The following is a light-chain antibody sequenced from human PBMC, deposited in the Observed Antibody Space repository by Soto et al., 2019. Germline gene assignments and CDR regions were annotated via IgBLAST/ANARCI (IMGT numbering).Light chain of an antibody. V-gene: IGKV3-15*01. J-gene: IGKJ5*01. CDR1: QSVSSY. CDR2: RAS. CDR3: QQYNSWPIT. Sequence: EILLTKSPATLSFSPGGRATLSCRASQSVSSYLAWYQHKPGQGPRLLVYRASTRTPGIPARFSGSESGTEFTLSIIGLQSEDFALYYCQQYNSWPITFGQRTRLDIK.